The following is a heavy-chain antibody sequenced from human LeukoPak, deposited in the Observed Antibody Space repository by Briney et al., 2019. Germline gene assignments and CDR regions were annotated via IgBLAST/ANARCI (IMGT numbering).Heavy chain of an antibody. Sequence: TGGSLRLSCTASGFTFGDYAMSWIRQAPGKELEWVGFIRSKAYGETADYAASVKGRFTISRDDSKAIAYLQMNSLKTEDTVVYHCTRDRGAYNLYDYWGQGTLVTVSS. CDR1: GFTFGDYA. D-gene: IGHD1-1*01. J-gene: IGHJ4*02. V-gene: IGHV3-49*03. CDR2: IRSKAYGETA. CDR3: TRDRGAYNLYDY.